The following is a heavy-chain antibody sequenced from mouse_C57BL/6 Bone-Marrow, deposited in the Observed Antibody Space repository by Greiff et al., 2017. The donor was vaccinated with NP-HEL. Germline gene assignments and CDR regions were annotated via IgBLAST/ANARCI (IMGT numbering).Heavy chain of an antibody. J-gene: IGHJ3*01. CDR2: INPSTGGT. D-gene: IGHD3-3*01. V-gene: IGHV1-42*01. Sequence: EVQLQQSGPELVKPGASVKISCKASGYSFTGYYMNWVKQSPEKSLEWIGEINPSTGGTTYNQKFKAKATLTVDKSSSTAYMQLKSLTSEDSAVYYCARGGTGLFAYWGQGTLVTVSA. CDR3: ARGGTGLFAY. CDR1: GYSFTGYY.